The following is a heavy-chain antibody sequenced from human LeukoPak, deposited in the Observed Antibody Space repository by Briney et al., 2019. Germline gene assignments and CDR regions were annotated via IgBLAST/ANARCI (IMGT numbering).Heavy chain of an antibody. CDR2: IKSKAHGGTT. D-gene: IGHD4-11*01. Sequence: GGSLRLSCAASGFTFKNAWMSWVRQAPGKGLEWVGRIKSKAHGGTTDYAAPVKDRFTISRDDSKNKLYLQMNSLKTEDTAVYYCTTILFDYSGYFDYWGQGTLVTVSS. V-gene: IGHV3-15*01. CDR3: TTILFDYSGYFDY. J-gene: IGHJ4*02. CDR1: GFTFKNAW.